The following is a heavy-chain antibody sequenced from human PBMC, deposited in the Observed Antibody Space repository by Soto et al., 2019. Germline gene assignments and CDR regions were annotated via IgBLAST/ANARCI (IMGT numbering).Heavy chain of an antibody. CDR3: ARQALRLLEWSPLDY. V-gene: IGHV4-39*01. J-gene: IGHJ4*02. CDR2: IYYSGST. D-gene: IGHD3-3*01. CDR1: GGSISSSSYY. Sequence: SQTLSLTCTVSGGSISSSSYYWGWIRQPPGKGLEWIGSIYYSGSTYYNPSLKSRVTISVDTSKNQFSLKLRSVTAADTAVYYCARQALRLLEWSPLDYWGQGTLVTVSS.